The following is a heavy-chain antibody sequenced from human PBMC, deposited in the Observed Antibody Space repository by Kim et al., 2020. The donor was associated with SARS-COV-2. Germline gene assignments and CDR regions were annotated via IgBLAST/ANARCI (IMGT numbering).Heavy chain of an antibody. D-gene: IGHD3-3*01. CDR1: GFTFSSYS. CDR2: ISSSGSTI. CDR3: ARDTDYDFWSGYKASFDY. J-gene: IGHJ4*02. V-gene: IGHV3-48*02. Sequence: GGSLRLSCAASGFTFSSYSMNWVRQAPGKGLEWVAYISSSGSTIYYADSVKGRFTISRDNAKNSLYLQMNSLRDEDTAVYYCARDTDYDFWSGYKASFDYWGPGTLVTVSS.